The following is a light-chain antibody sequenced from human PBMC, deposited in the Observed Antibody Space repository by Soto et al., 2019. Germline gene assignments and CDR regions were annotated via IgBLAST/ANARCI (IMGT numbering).Light chain of an antibody. V-gene: IGKV3-11*01. CDR3: RQRNNWPPVP. CDR1: QSVSRH. CDR2: DAS. J-gene: IGKJ4*01. Sequence: EIVLTQSPATLSLSPGERATLSCRASQSVSRHLAWYQQKPGQAPRLLIYDASNRATGIPARFSGSGSGTDLTPTISSLEPADFAVYYFRQRNNWPPVPFGGGTKVEIK.